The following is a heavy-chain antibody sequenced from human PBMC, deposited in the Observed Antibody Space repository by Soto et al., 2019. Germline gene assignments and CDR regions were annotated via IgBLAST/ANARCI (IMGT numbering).Heavy chain of an antibody. J-gene: IGHJ3*02. Sequence: QVQLVQSGAEVKKPGSSVKVSCKASGGTFSSYAISWVRQAPGQGLEWMGGIIPFFGTANYAQKFQGRVTITADESTSTADMELSSLRSEDTAVYYCASPHLYCSSTSCYMEDDAFDIWGQGTMVTVSS. D-gene: IGHD2-2*02. V-gene: IGHV1-69*01. CDR2: IIPFFGTA. CDR1: GGTFSSYA. CDR3: ASPHLYCSSTSCYMEDDAFDI.